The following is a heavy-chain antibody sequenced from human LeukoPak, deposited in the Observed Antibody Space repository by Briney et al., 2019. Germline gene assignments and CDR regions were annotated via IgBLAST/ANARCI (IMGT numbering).Heavy chain of an antibody. CDR1: GGSMSSSSYY. D-gene: IGHD2-15*01. CDR3: ARVIRGGGNKNWFDP. CDR2: VYHSGST. Sequence: PSETLSLTCTVSGGSMSSSSYYWGWIRQPPGKGMEWIGSVYHSGSTNYNPSLKSRVTISVDTSKNQFSLKLSSVTAADTAVYYCARVIRGGGNKNWFDPWGQGTLVTVSS. J-gene: IGHJ5*02. V-gene: IGHV4-39*07.